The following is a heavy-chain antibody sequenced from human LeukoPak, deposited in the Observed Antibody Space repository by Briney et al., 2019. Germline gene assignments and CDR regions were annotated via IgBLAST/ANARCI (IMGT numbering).Heavy chain of an antibody. CDR3: ASDRGRGGLSSAFDI. CDR1: GYTFTDYY. D-gene: IGHD3-16*01. J-gene: IGHJ3*02. CDR2: INPNSGGT. V-gene: IGHV1-2*04. Sequence: ASVKVSCKASGYTFTDYYIHWVRQAPGHGLEWMGWINPNSGGTKFAQKFLGWVTMTRDTSINTAYMELSRLRSDDTAEYYCASDRGRGGLSSAFDIWGQGTMVTVSS.